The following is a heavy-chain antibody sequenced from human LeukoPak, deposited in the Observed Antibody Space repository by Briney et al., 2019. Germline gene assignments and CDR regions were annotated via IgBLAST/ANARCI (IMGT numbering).Heavy chain of an antibody. J-gene: IGHJ4*02. Sequence: GGSLRLSCVASGFTFSSYGMHWVRQAPGKGLEWVAFIRYDGSNKYYADSVKGRFTISRDNSKNTLYLQMNSLRAEDTAVYYCAKDRGYSGYDWDFDYWGQGGLVTVSS. V-gene: IGHV3-30*02. CDR2: IRYDGSNK. CDR3: AKDRGYSGYDWDFDY. D-gene: IGHD5-12*01. CDR1: GFTFSSYG.